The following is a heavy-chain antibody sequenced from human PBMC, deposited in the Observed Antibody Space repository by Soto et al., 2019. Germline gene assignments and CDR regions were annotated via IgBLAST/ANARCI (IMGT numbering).Heavy chain of an antibody. V-gene: IGHV4-59*01. CDR1: GGSISSYY. CDR2: IYYSGST. J-gene: IGHJ6*02. D-gene: IGHD3-3*01. CDR3: AGFIRFLEWFQPETYYYGMDV. Sequence: SETLSLTCTVSGGSISSYYWSWIRQPPGKGLEWIGYIYYSGSTNYNPSLKSRVTISVDTSKNQFSLKLSSVTAADTAVYYCAGFIRFLEWFQPETYYYGMDVWGQGTTVTVSS.